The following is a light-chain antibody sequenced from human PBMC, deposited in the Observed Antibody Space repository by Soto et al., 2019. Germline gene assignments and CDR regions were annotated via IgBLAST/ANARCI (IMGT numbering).Light chain of an antibody. CDR3: HQYGSSRWT. CDR2: GAS. CDR1: QSVSSSY. Sequence: EIVLTQSQATLSLSPGERATLSCRASQSVSSSYLAWYQQKPGQAPRLLIYGASSRATGIPDRFSGSGSGTDFTLTISTLEPEDFAVYYCHQYGSSRWTFGHGTKVEIK. V-gene: IGKV3-20*01. J-gene: IGKJ1*01.